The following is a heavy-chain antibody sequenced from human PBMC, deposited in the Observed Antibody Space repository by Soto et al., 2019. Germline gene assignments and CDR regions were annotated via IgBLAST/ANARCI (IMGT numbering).Heavy chain of an antibody. V-gene: IGHV4-30-4*01. CDR2: IYYSGNT. Sequence: SETLSLTCTVTGGSIISRDYYWHCLRQPPGKGLEWIGNIYYSGNTDCNPSLKSRVTISVDTSMNQFSLNLSSVTAADSAVYYCAGQPTAGNFYDLGSYYYYYGMDVWGQGTTVT. D-gene: IGHD3-16*01. CDR3: AGQPTAGNFYDLGSYYYYYGMDV. CDR1: GGSIISRDYY. J-gene: IGHJ6*02.